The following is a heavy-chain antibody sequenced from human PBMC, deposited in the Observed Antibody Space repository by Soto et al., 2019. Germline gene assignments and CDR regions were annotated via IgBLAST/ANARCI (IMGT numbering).Heavy chain of an antibody. Sequence: QVQLQESGPGLVKPSETLSLTCTVSGDSISRYYWSWIRLSPGKGLEWIGYIYYSGETNYNPSVKRRVTIYVDRTKNQSSLKLSAVTAADTAVYYCARDQGGEFLTGSGMDVWGQGTTVTVSS. CDR1: GDSISRYY. V-gene: IGHV4-59*01. J-gene: IGHJ6*02. CDR3: ARDQGGEFLTGSGMDV. D-gene: IGHD3-10*01. CDR2: IYYSGET.